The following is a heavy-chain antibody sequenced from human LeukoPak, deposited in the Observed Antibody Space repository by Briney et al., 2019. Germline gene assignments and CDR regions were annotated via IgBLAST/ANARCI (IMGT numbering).Heavy chain of an antibody. D-gene: IGHD3-3*01. V-gene: IGHV3-53*01. J-gene: IGHJ3*02. CDR2: IYSGGST. CDR3: AKAENYDFWSGYLQVAFDI. CDR1: GFTVSSNY. Sequence: GGSLRLSCAASGFTVSSNYMSWVRQAPGKGLEWVSVIYSGGSTYYADSVKGRFTISRDNSKNTLYLQMNSLRAEDTAVYYCAKAENYDFWSGYLQVAFDIWGQGTMVTVSS.